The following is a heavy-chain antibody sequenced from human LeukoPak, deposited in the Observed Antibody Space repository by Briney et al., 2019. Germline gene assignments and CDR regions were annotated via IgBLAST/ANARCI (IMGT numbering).Heavy chain of an antibody. CDR2: INQDGSEE. V-gene: IGHV3-7*01. J-gene: IGHJ4*02. CDR1: GFTFISYW. D-gene: IGHD3-10*01. CDR3: ARFGPGRDLSYLDY. Sequence: PGGSLRLSCAASGFTFISYWMTWVRQAPGKGLEWVASINQDGSEEFYVDSMKGRVTISRNYAKNSLYLQINNLRTEDTAVYCCARFGPGRDLSYLDYWGQGTLVTVSS.